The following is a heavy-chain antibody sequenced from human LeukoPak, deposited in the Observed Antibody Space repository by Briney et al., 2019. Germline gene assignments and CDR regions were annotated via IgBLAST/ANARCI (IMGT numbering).Heavy chain of an antibody. V-gene: IGHV3-23*01. D-gene: IGHD4-11*01. CDR3: TGGLYTVSAYDY. J-gene: IGHJ4*02. CDR1: GFTFTNYA. CDR2: IARSGGYT. Sequence: GGSLRLSCAASGFTFTNYAMTWVRQAPGKGLEWVSAIARSGGYTYYADSVRGRFTISRDNAKSTMYLQMNSLRAEDTALYYCTGGLYTVSAYDYWGQGTLVTVSS.